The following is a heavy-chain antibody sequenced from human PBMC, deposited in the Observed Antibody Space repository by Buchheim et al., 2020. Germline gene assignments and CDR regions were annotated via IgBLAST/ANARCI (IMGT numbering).Heavy chain of an antibody. V-gene: IGHV3-23*01. Sequence: EVQLLESGGGLVQPGGSLRLSCAGSGFTFSSYAMSWVRQAPGKGLEWVSAISGSGGSTYYADSVKGRFTLSRDNSKNTLSLQMNSLRAEDTAVYYCAKDQGAGFGAYNWFNPWGQGTL. D-gene: IGHD3-10*01. CDR1: GFTFSSYA. J-gene: IGHJ5*02. CDR3: AKDQGAGFGAYNWFNP. CDR2: ISGSGGST.